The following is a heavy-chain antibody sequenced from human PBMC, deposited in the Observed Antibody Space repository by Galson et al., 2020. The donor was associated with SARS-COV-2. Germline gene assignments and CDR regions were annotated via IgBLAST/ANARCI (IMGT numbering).Heavy chain of an antibody. CDR2: IYASGST. D-gene: IGHD1-26*01. CDR1: GGSISNYY. V-gene: IGHV4-4*07. J-gene: IGHJ4*02. CDR3: ARVRGTYFDH. Sequence: SETLSLTCTVSGGSISNYYWSWIRPPAGKGLEWVGRIYASGSTNYNPSLKSRVTMSVDTSRNQFSLKLSSLTAADTAVYYCARVRGTYFDHWGQGTLVTVSS.